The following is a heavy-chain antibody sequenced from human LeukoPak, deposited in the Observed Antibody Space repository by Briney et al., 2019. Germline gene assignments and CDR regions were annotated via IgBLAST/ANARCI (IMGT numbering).Heavy chain of an antibody. CDR2: IYYSGST. Sequence: SETLSLTCTVSGGSISSSSYYWGWIRQPPGKGLEWIGSIYYSGSTYYNPSLKSRVTISVDTSKNQFSLKLSSVTAADTAVYYCASPNSSGWFNHAFDIWGQGTMVTVSS. D-gene: IGHD6-19*01. CDR1: GGSISSSSYY. J-gene: IGHJ3*02. CDR3: ASPNSSGWFNHAFDI. V-gene: IGHV4-39*07.